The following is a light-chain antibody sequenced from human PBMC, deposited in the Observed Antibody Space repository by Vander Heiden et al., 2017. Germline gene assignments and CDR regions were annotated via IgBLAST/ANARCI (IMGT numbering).Light chain of an antibody. Sequence: DIVMTQSPDSLAVSLGERATINCKSSQSVLWSSNKKNYFAWYQQKPGQPPKLLIYWASTRESGVPDRFSGSGSETDFTLTISSLQAEDVAVYYCQQDDSSPQTFGQGTKVEIK. CDR2: WAS. CDR1: QSVLWSSNKKNY. V-gene: IGKV4-1*01. J-gene: IGKJ1*01. CDR3: QQDDSSPQT.